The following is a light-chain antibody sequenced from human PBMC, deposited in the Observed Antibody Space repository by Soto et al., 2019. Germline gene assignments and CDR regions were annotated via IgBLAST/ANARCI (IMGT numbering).Light chain of an antibody. V-gene: IGKV3-15*01. J-gene: IGKJ1*01. CDR2: NAT. CDR1: QSVSST. Sequence: EIVMTQSPATLSVSPGERATLSCRASQSVSSTLAWYQQKAGQSPRLLIYNATTRATGIPARFSGSGSGTEFTLSISSLQSEDFAVYYCQQRSNWPTFGQGTMVDIK. CDR3: QQRSNWPT.